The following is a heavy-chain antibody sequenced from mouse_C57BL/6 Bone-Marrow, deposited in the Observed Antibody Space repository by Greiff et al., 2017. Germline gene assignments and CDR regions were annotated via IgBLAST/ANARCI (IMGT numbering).Heavy chain of an antibody. J-gene: IGHJ2*01. CDR1: GYSFTGYY. Sequence: EVQLQQSGPELVKPGASVKISCKASGYSFTGYYMNWVKQSPEKSLEWIGEINPSTGGTTSNPKFKAKATLTVDKSSSTAYMQLKSLTSEDSAVYYWARGPPRWYGSSYGKGYWGQGTTLTVSS. V-gene: IGHV1-42*01. D-gene: IGHD1-1*01. CDR3: ARGPPRWYGSSYGKGY. CDR2: INPSTGGT.